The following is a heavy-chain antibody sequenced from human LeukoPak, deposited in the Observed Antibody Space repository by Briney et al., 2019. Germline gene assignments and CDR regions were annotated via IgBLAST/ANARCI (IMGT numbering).Heavy chain of an antibody. J-gene: IGHJ3*02. D-gene: IGHD6-13*01. CDR1: GSTVSSYG. CDR2: ISYDGSDK. CDR3: AKDKSSRWNAFDM. Sequence: GRSLRLSCAASGSTVSSYGMHWVRQAPGKGLEWVAVISYDGSDKYYADSVKGRFTISRDKSKNTLYLQMNSLRAEDTAVYYCAKDKSSRWNAFDMWGQGTMVTVSS. V-gene: IGHV3-30*18.